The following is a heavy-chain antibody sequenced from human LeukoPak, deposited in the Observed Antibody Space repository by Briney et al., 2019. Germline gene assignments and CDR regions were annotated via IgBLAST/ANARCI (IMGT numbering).Heavy chain of an antibody. CDR3: ARRYYYDSSGYYYYFDY. Sequence: SETLSLTCTVAGGSISSTSYYWGWIRQPPGKGLEWIGSIYYSGSTSYNPSLKSRVSISVDTSKSQFSLKLSSVTAADTAVYYCARRYYYDSSGYYYYFDYWGQGTLVTVSS. CDR1: GGSISSTSYY. J-gene: IGHJ4*02. D-gene: IGHD3-22*01. CDR2: IYYSGST. V-gene: IGHV4-39*01.